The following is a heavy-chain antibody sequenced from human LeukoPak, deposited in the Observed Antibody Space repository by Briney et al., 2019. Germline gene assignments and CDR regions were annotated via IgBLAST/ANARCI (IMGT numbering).Heavy chain of an antibody. CDR3: VREHDWGDFDF. V-gene: IGHV4-61*01. CDR1: GGSVISGSYY. D-gene: IGHD3-9*01. CDR2: VSHSGNT. Sequence: PSETLSLTCTVSGGSVISGSYYCSWIRQPPGKELEWIGYVSHSGNTNYNPSLKSRVTISKDTSKNQFSLKLSSATAADTAVYYCVREHDWGDFDFWGQGTLVTVSS. J-gene: IGHJ4*02.